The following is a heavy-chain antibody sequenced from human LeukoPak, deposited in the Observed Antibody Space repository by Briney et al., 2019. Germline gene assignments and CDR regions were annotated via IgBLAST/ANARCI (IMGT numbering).Heavy chain of an antibody. CDR3: ARDPLVVVAATYYYYYGMDV. CDR1: GYTFTSYG. D-gene: IGHD2-15*01. CDR2: ISAYNGNT. V-gene: IGHV1-18*01. J-gene: IGHJ6*02. Sequence: WASVTVSCKASGYTFTSYGISWVRQAPGQGLEWMGWISAYNGNTNYAQKLQGRVTMTTDTSTSTAYMELRSLRSDDTAVYYCARDPLVVVAATYYYYYGMDVWGQGTTVTVSS.